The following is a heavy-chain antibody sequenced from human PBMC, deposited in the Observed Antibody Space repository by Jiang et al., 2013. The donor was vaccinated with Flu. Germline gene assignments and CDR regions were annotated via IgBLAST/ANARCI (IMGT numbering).Heavy chain of an antibody. D-gene: IGHD3-3*01. J-gene: IGHJ3*02. Sequence: RQPPGRGLEWIGTISDSGSTYYNASLKSRATISTDTSKNQFSLRLSSVTAVDTAVYYCARFRITIFGVVNRAFDIWGQGTMVTVSS. CDR3: ARFRITIFGVVNRAFDI. V-gene: IGHV4-39*01. CDR2: ISDSGST.